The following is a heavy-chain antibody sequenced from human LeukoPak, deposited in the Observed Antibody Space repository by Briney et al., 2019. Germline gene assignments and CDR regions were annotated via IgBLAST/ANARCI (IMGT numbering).Heavy chain of an antibody. CDR3: ARDRYYDSSGYSDDAFDI. J-gene: IGHJ3*02. CDR2: ISVYNGNT. D-gene: IGHD3-22*01. V-gene: IGHV1-18*01. Sequence: ASVKVSCKASGYTFTSYGISWVRQAPGQGLEWMGWISVYNGNTNYAQKLQGRVTMTTDTSTSTAYMELRSLRSDDTAVYYCARDRYYDSSGYSDDAFDIWGQGTMVTVSS. CDR1: GYTFTSYG.